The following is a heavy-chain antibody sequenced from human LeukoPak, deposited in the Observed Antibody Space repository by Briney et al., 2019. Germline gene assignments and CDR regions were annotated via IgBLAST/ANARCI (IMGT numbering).Heavy chain of an antibody. CDR2: INPSGDST. J-gene: IGHJ4*02. D-gene: IGHD3-22*01. Sequence: ASVKVSCKASGYTFTSYYMHWVRQAPGQGLEWMGIINPSGDSTRYAQKFQGRVSMTRDTSTSTVYMELSSLRSEDTAVYYCARDGNYYDSSGYYYFDYWGQGTLVTVSS. CDR3: ARDGNYYDSSGYYYFDY. CDR1: GYTFTSYY. V-gene: IGHV1-46*01.